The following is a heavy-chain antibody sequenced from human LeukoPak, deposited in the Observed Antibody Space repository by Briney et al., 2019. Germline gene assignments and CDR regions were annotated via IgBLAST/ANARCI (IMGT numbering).Heavy chain of an antibody. CDR3: AGLKAADPQLDC. J-gene: IGHJ4*02. CDR1: GFTFSSYG. D-gene: IGHD6-13*01. V-gene: IGHV3-33*08. CDR2: IWYGGSNK. Sequence: GRSLRLSCAASGFTFSSYGMHWVRQAPGKGLEWVAVIWYGGSNKYYADSVKGRFTISRDNSKNTLYLQMNSLRAEDTAVYYCAGLKAADPQLDCWGQGTLVTVSS.